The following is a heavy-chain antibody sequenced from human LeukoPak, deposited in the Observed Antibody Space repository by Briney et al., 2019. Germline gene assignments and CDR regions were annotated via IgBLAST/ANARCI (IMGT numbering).Heavy chain of an antibody. V-gene: IGHV3-23*01. J-gene: IGHJ4*02. CDR1: GFTFSSYT. CDR3: AKDAGGYGDYVFDY. D-gene: IGHD4-17*01. CDR2: ITTSDGNT. Sequence: GGSLRLSCAASGFTFSSYTMSWVRQAPGKGLEWVSTITTSDGNTYYADSVKGRFTVSRDNSKNTLFLQMNSLRAEDTAVYYCAKDAGGYGDYVFDYWGQGTLVTVSS.